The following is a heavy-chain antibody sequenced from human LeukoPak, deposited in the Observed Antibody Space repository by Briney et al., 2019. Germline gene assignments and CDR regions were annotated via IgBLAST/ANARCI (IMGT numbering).Heavy chain of an antibody. CDR2: IYTSGST. J-gene: IGHJ4*02. CDR3: ARDFRGYSYGPFDY. CDR1: GGSISSYY. V-gene: IGHV4-4*07. D-gene: IGHD5-18*01. Sequence: SETLSLTCTVSGGSISSYYWSWIRQPAGKGLEWIGRIYTSGSTNYNPSLKSRVTMSVDTSKNQFSLKLSSVTAADTAAYYCARDFRGYSYGPFDYWGQGTLVTVSS.